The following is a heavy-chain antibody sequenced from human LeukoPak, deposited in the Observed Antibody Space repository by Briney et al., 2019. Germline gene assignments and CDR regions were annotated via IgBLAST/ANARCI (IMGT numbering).Heavy chain of an antibody. D-gene: IGHD1-14*01. Sequence: EGSLRLSCAASGFTFSDYYMAWIRQAPGKGLECISNLSRRGGTIYYADSVKGRFTVSWDNAKNSFYLQMNSLRAEDTAVFYCARDLGPYNTSPNSGAFDIWGQGTMVTVSS. CDR1: GFTFSDYY. V-gene: IGHV3-11*04. J-gene: IGHJ3*02. CDR2: LSRRGGTI. CDR3: ARDLGPYNTSPNSGAFDI.